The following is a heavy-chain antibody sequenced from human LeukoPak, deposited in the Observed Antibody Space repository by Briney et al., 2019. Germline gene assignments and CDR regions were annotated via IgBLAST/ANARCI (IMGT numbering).Heavy chain of an antibody. D-gene: IGHD2-2*02. CDR3: AKPSLVPAAIPVYDY. J-gene: IGHJ4*02. CDR2: IRYDGSNK. Sequence: GGSLRLSCAASGFTFSSYGMHWVRQAPGKGLEWVAFIRYDGSNKYYADSVKGRFTISRDNSKNTLYLQMNSLRAEDTAVYYCAKPSLVPAAIPVYDYWGQGTLVTVSS. V-gene: IGHV3-30*02. CDR1: GFTFSSYG.